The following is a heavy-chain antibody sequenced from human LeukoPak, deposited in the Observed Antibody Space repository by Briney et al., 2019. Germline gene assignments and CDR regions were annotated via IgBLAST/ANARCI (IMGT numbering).Heavy chain of an antibody. J-gene: IGHJ3*02. Sequence: GASVKVSCKASGYTFTSYYMHWVRQAPGQGLEWMGIINPSGGSTSYAQKFQGRVTMTRDMSTITVYMELSSLRSEDTAVYSCASRGNAFDIWGQGTMVTVSS. CDR2: INPSGGST. V-gene: IGHV1-46*01. CDR3: ASRGNAFDI. CDR1: GYTFTSYY. D-gene: IGHD5-24*01.